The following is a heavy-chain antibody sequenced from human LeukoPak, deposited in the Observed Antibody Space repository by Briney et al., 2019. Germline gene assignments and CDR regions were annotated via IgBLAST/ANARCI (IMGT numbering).Heavy chain of an antibody. CDR2: ISAYNGNT. Sequence: ASVKVSCKASGYTFTSYGISWVRQAPGQGLEWMGWISAYNGNTNYAQKLQGRVTMTTDTSTSTAYMELRSLRSDDTAVYYCARDICYDSSGCSGFDYWGQGTLVTVSS. CDR1: GYTFTSYG. J-gene: IGHJ4*02. D-gene: IGHD3-22*01. CDR3: ARDICYDSSGCSGFDY. V-gene: IGHV1-18*01.